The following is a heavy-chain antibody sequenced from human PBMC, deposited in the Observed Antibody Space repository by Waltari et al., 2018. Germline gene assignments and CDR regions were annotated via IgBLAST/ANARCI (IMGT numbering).Heavy chain of an antibody. D-gene: IGHD6-19*01. CDR3: ARVEVVAVAGQYYYYYYGMDV. Sequence: EVQLVESGGGLVQPRGSLRLSCAASGFTFSSYWLRWVRPAPGKGLEWVATINQEGREKYYVDAVKGRFTISRDNAKNSRYLQMNSLRAEDTAVYDCARVEVVAVAGQYYYYYYGMDVWGQGTTVTVSS. J-gene: IGHJ6*02. CDR2: INQEGREK. CDR1: GFTFSSYW. V-gene: IGHV3-7*01.